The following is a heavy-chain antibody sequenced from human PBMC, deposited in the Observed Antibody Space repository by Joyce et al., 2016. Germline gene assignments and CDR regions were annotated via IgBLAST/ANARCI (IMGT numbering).Heavy chain of an antibody. CDR2: IIPTVDIA. CDR1: GGSFIAYT. J-gene: IGHJ5*02. Sequence: QVQLVQSGTEVKRPGSSVKVSCKASGGSFIAYTITWVRQAPGQGLEWMGRIIPTVDIANYAQKFQDRFTITADRSTSTVYMELSSLRSDDTAVYFCAREHIVVLPTDNRGWFDPWGQGTLVTVSS. D-gene: IGHD2-2*01. V-gene: IGHV1-69*08. CDR3: AREHIVVLPTDNRGWFDP.